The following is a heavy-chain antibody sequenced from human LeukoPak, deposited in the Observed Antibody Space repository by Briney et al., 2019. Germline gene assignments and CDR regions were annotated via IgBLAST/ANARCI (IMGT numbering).Heavy chain of an antibody. CDR2: IKKDGSET. CDR3: ARVLSGWSFDY. Sequence: PGESLRLSCAASGFTFSRYWMNWVRQAPGKGLEWVASIKKDGSETYYVDSVKGRFTISRDNAKNSLYLQMNSLRAEDTAVYYCARVLSGWSFDYWGQGTLVTASS. CDR1: GFTFSRYW. V-gene: IGHV3-7*05. J-gene: IGHJ4*02. D-gene: IGHD6-19*01.